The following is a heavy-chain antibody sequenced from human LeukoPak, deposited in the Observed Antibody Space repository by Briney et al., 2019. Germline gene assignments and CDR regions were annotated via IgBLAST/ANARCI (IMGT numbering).Heavy chain of an antibody. CDR1: GGTFSSYA. D-gene: IGHD3-16*01. CDR2: IIPIFGTA. V-gene: IGHV1-69*06. CDR3: ACEGENAYDAHLDY. Sequence: GASVKVSCKASGGTFSSYAISWVQQAPGQGLEWMGGIIPIFGTANYAQKFQGRVTITADKSTSTAYMELSSLRSEDTAVYYCACEGENAYDAHLDYWGQGTLVTVSS. J-gene: IGHJ4*02.